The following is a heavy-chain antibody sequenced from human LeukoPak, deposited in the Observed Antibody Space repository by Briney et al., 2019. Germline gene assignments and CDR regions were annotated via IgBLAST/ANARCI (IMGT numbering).Heavy chain of an antibody. V-gene: IGHV4-39*07. Sequence: SETLSLTCTVSGGSISSSSYYWGWTRQPPGKGLEWIVNIYYSGSTYYNPPLKSRVTISEDTSKSQFSLKLSSVTAADTGVYYCARNIAAASLNWFDPWGQGTLVTVSS. D-gene: IGHD6-13*01. CDR1: GGSISSSSYY. CDR2: IYYSGST. CDR3: ARNIAAASLNWFDP. J-gene: IGHJ5*02.